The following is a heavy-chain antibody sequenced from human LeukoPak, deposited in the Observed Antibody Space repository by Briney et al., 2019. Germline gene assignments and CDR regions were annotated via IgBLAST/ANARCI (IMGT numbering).Heavy chain of an antibody. CDR2: IYYSGST. V-gene: IGHV4-59*11. J-gene: IGHJ4*02. D-gene: IGHD6-13*01. CDR3: ARGLAAAGPSFGY. Sequence: SETLSLTCTVSGGSISSHYWSWIRQPPGKGLEWIGYIYYSGSTNYNPSLKSRVTISVDTSKKQFSLKLSSVTAADTAVYYCARGLAAAGPSFGYWGQGTLVTVSS. CDR1: GGSISSHY.